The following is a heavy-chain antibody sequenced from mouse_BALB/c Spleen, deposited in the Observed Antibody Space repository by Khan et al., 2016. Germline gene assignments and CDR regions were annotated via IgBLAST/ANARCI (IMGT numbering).Heavy chain of an antibody. D-gene: IGHD2-2*01. Sequence: EVQLQESGPDLVQPSPSLSLPFTVPSYSIPLGSSWHWIRQFPGHKLEWLAYIHYTGSTYYNPSLKSRISITRDTSKNQFFLQLKAVPTEDTATYYCARWFVAWFAYWGQGTLVTVSA. CDR2: IHYTGST. CDR3: ARWFVAWFAY. J-gene: IGHJ3*01. CDR1: SYSIPLGSS. V-gene: IGHV3-1*02.